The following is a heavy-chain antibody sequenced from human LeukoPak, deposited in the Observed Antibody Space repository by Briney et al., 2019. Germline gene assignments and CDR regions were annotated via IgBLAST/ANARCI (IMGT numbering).Heavy chain of an antibody. D-gene: IGHD3-3*01. CDR3: AREFLSYVDFWSGTDY. J-gene: IGHJ4*02. Sequence: GGSLRLSCATSGFNFHSYAMHWVRQAPGKGLEWLAVISYDGNNKYNADSVKGRFIISRDNSKNTLYLQMNSLRPDDTVVYYCAREFLSYVDFWSGTDYWGQGTLVTVSS. CDR1: GFNFHSYA. V-gene: IGHV3-30*04. CDR2: ISYDGNNK.